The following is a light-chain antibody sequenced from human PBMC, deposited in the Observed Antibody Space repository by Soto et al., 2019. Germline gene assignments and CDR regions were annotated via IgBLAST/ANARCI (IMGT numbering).Light chain of an antibody. Sequence: DIQMTQSPSTLSASVGDRVTITCRASRRINSWLAWYQQQPGKAPKILVYDASTLQSGVPSRFSGNGSGTEFTLSISRLQPEDLETYFCQQYSGYPWTFGQGPRVGIK. CDR3: QQYSGYPWT. CDR1: RRINSW. V-gene: IGKV1-5*01. J-gene: IGKJ1*01. CDR2: DAS.